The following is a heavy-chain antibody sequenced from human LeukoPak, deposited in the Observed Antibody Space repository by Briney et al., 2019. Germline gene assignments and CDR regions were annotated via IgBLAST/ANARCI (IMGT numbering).Heavy chain of an antibody. CDR1: GYTFTGYY. Sequence: GASVKVSCKASGYTFTGYYMHWVRQAPGQGLEWMGWINPNSGGTNYAQKFQGRVTMTRDTSISTAYMELSRLRSGDTAVYYCARDLEYYYDSSGSSDAFDIWGQGTMVTVSS. CDR3: ARDLEYYYDSSGSSDAFDI. V-gene: IGHV1-2*02. D-gene: IGHD3-22*01. CDR2: INPNSGGT. J-gene: IGHJ3*02.